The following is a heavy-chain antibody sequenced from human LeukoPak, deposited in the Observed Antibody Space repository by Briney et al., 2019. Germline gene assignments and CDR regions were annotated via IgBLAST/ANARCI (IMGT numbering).Heavy chain of an antibody. CDR1: GFTFSNAW. Sequence: PGGSLRLSCAASGFTFSNAWMSWVRQAPGKGLEWVGRIKSKTDGGTTDYAAPVKGRFTISRDDSKNTLYLQMNSLKTEDTAVYYCFGYQLLYRYGDLYYMDVWGKGTTVTVSS. J-gene: IGHJ6*03. D-gene: IGHD2-2*02. V-gene: IGHV3-15*01. CDR2: IKSKTDGGTT. CDR3: FGYQLLYRYGDLYYMDV.